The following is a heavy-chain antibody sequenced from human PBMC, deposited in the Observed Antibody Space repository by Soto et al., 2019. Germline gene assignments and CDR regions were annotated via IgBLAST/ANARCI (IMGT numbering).Heavy chain of an antibody. J-gene: IGHJ1*01. D-gene: IGHD6-19*01. CDR1: GYSISSGYY. Sequence: SETLSLTCAVSGYSISSGYYWGWIRQPPGKGLEWIGSIYHSGSTYYNPSLKSRVTILVDTSKNQFSLKLSSVTAADTAVYYCARASGIAVAGPEYFQHWGQGTLVTVSS. V-gene: IGHV4-38-2*01. CDR3: ARASGIAVAGPEYFQH. CDR2: IYHSGST.